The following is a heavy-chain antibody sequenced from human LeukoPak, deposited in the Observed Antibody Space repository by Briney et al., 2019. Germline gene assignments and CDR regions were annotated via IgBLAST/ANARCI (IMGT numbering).Heavy chain of an antibody. CDR1: GFTFSSYG. V-gene: IGHV3-33*01. J-gene: IGHJ2*01. D-gene: IGHD3-22*01. CDR3: VRDGFTMIVVGWYFDL. Sequence: GRSLRLSCAASGFTFSSYGMHWIRQAPGKGLEWVAVIWYDGSNKDYADSVKGRFTISRDNSKNTLYLQMNSLSAEDTAVYYCVRDGFTMIVVGWYFDLWGRGTLVTVPS. CDR2: IWYDGSNK.